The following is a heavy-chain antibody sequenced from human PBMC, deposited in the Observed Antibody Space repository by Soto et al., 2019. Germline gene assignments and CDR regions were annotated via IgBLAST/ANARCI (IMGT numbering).Heavy chain of an antibody. J-gene: IGHJ4*02. CDR3: AHSLAWKSATLDY. CDR1: GFSLTSSGVA. D-gene: IGHD1-1*01. CDR2: IYWDDDK. V-gene: IGHV2-5*02. Sequence: QITLKESGPTLVQPTQTLTLTCAFSGFSLTSSGVAVGWVRQPPGRALEWLALIYWDDDKRYSPSLKSRLTITKHTSKNQVVLTMTNMDPVVTATYYCAHSLAWKSATLDYWGQGTLVTVSS.